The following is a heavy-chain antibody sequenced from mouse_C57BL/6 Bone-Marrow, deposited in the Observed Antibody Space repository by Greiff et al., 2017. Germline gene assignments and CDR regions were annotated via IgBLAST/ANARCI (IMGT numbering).Heavy chain of an antibody. CDR1: GYTFTSYG. CDR2: IYPRSGNT. V-gene: IGHV1-81*01. D-gene: IGHD2-5*01. J-gene: IGHJ3*01. Sequence: VKLQESGAELARPGASVKLSCKASGYTFTSYGISWVKQRTGQGLEWIGEIYPRSGNTYYNEKFKGKATLTADKSSSTAYMELRRLTSEDSAVYFCAREGAYYSNYLAWFAYWGQGTLVTVSA. CDR3: AREGAYYSNYLAWFAY.